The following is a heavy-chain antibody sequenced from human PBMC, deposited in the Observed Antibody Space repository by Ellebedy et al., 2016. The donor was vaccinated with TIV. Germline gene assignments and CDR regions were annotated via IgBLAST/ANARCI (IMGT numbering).Heavy chain of an antibody. CDR1: GFTFSHYA. CDR2: ISYDGCIK. D-gene: IGHD4-17*01. Sequence: PGGSLRLSCAASGFTFSHYAMHWVRQAPGKGLEWVAVISYDGCIKYYADSVKGRFTISRDNSKNTLYLQINSLRADDTAVFYCARDQYTVTTWTSPFYFWGQGTLVTVSS. J-gene: IGHJ4*02. CDR3: ARDQYTVTTWTSPFYF. V-gene: IGHV3-30*01.